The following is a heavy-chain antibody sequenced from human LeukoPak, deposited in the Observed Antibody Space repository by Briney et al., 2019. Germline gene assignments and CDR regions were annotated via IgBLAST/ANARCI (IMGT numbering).Heavy chain of an antibody. J-gene: IGHJ4*02. Sequence: SETLSLTCTVSGGSIGSYYWSWIRQPPGKGLEWIGYIYYGGSTNYNPSLKSRVTISVDTSKNQFSLKLSSVTAADTAVYYCASGTLDVDTAMQSDYWGQGTLVTVSS. CDR1: GGSIGSYY. V-gene: IGHV4-59*08. D-gene: IGHD5-18*01. CDR3: ASGTLDVDTAMQSDY. CDR2: IYYGGST.